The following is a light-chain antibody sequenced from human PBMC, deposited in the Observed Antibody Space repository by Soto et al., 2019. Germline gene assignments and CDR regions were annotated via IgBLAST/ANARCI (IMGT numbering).Light chain of an antibody. J-gene: IGLJ2*01. V-gene: IGLV1-47*01. CDR2: RNN. CDR3: AAWDDSLSVV. Sequence: QAVVTQPPSASGTPGQRVTISCSGSSSNIGSNHVYWYQQLPGTAPKLLIHRNNQRPSGVPDRFSGSKSGTSASLAISGLRSEDEADYYCAAWDDSLSVVFGGGTQLTVL. CDR1: SSNIGSNH.